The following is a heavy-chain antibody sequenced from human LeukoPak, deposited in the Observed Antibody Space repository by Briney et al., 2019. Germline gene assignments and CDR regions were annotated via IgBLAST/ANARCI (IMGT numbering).Heavy chain of an antibody. J-gene: IGHJ3*02. CDR1: GGSIGGYY. Sequence: PSETLSLTCTVSGGSIGGYYWSWIRQPPGKGLEWIGYLYYSGSTDYNPSLKSRVTISVDTSKNQFSLKLSSVTAADTAVYHCARHGGGYTTDAFDIWGQGTMVTVSS. V-gene: IGHV4-59*08. D-gene: IGHD5-24*01. CDR3: ARHGGGYTTDAFDI. CDR2: LYYSGST.